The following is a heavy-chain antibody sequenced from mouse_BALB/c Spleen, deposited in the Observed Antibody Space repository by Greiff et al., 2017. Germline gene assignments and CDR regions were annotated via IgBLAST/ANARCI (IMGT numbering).Heavy chain of an antibody. CDR1: GFTFTDYY. V-gene: IGHV7-3*02. CDR3: ARDTLGEWFAY. J-gene: IGHJ3*01. Sequence: EVKLMESGGGLVQPGGSLRLSCATSGFTFTDYYMSWVRQPPGKALEWLGFIRNKANGYTTEYSASVKGRFTISRDNSQSILYLQMNTLRAEDSATYYCARDTLGEWFAYWGQGTLVTVSA. D-gene: IGHD4-1*01. CDR2: IRNKANGYTT.